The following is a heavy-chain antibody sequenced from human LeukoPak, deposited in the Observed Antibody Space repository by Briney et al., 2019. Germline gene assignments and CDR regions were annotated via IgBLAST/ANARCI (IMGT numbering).Heavy chain of an antibody. CDR3: ASYDSSGYAFFDY. Sequence: PGGSLRLSCAASGFTFSSYAMSWVRQAPGKGLEWVSAISGSGGSTYYADSVKGRFTISRDNSKNTLYLQMNSLRAEDTAVYYCASYDSSGYAFFDYWGQGTLVTVSS. CDR2: ISGSGGST. V-gene: IGHV3-23*01. CDR1: GFTFSSYA. J-gene: IGHJ4*02. D-gene: IGHD3-22*01.